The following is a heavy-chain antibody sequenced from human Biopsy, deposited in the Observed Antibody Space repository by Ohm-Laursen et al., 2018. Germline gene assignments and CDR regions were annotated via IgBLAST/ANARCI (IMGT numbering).Heavy chain of an antibody. CDR3: AADINVWNVNY. V-gene: IGHV1-24*01. CDR1: GYTLTALS. J-gene: IGHJ4*02. D-gene: IGHD1-1*01. CDR2: FAPENDKT. Sequence: SVKVSCKVSGYTLTALSMHWVRQAPGRGLEWMGGFAPENDKTIYAQKFQGRITMTEDTSTDTAYMELSSLRSEDTAVYYCAADINVWNVNYWGQGTQVTVSS.